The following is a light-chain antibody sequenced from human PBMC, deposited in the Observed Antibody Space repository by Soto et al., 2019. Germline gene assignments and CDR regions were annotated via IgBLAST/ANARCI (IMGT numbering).Light chain of an antibody. J-gene: IGKJ1*01. CDR3: QHYGTSPST. Sequence: DTVLTQSPGTLSLTSGERATLSCRASQSISGTYVAWYQQKPGQAPRLLIYSASTRATGIPDRFSGSGSGTDFTLTISRLEPEDFAVYYCQHYGTSPSTFGRGTKVDIK. CDR1: QSISGTY. CDR2: SAS. V-gene: IGKV3-20*01.